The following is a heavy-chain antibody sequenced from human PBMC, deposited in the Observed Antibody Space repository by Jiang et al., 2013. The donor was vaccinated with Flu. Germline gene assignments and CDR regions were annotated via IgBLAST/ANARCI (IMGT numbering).Heavy chain of an antibody. CDR1: GYTFTSYY. D-gene: IGHD3-22*01. CDR2: INPSSGVT. J-gene: IGHJ4*02. V-gene: IGHV1-46*04. CDR3: ARAYDRSGYLRGCFDY. Sequence: EVERPGASVSVSCKTSGYTFTSYYIHWVRQAPGQGLEWMGIINPSSGVTTYAQKLQGRVTMTRDTSTSTVYMELSSLRSEDTAIYYCARAYDRSGYLRGCFDYWGQGTLVTVSS.